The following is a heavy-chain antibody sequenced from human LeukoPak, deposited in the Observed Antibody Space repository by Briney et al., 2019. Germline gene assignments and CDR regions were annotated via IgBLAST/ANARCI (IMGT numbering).Heavy chain of an antibody. Sequence: GGSLRLSCAASGITVRNNYMSWVRQAPGKGLEWVSLIYSGGSTYYADSVRGRFTISRDSSKNTLYLQMNSLRVEDTAVYYCARIYNWGQGTLVTVSS. CDR3: ARIYN. CDR2: IYSGGST. D-gene: IGHD4-11*01. V-gene: IGHV3-66*01. J-gene: IGHJ4*02. CDR1: GITVRNNY.